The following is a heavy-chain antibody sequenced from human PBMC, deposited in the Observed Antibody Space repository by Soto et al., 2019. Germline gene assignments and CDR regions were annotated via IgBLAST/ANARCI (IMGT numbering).Heavy chain of an antibody. D-gene: IGHD4-17*01. CDR3: ARDRATVTAPYYYYGMDV. CDR1: GFTFSSYS. J-gene: IGHJ6*02. Sequence: EVQLVESGGGLVKPGGSLRLSCAASGFTFSSYSMNWVRQAPGKGLEWVSFISSSSSYIYYADSVKGRFTISRDNAKNSLYLQMNSLRAEDTAVYYCARDRATVTAPYYYYGMDVWGQGTTVTVSS. V-gene: IGHV3-21*01. CDR2: ISSSSSYI.